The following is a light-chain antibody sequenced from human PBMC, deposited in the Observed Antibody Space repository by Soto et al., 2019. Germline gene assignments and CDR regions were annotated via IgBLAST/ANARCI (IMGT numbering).Light chain of an antibody. CDR2: RDN. J-gene: IGLJ2*01. Sequence: QSVLTQPPSASGTPGQRVAISCSGGSSDIGTNPVNWYLHLPGAAPKLLIYRDNQRPSGVPDRFSGSKSGTSAFLTISGLQSEDEADYFCSAWDDSIYGPVFGGGTKLTVL. V-gene: IGLV1-44*01. CDR1: SSDIGTNP. CDR3: SAWDDSIYGPV.